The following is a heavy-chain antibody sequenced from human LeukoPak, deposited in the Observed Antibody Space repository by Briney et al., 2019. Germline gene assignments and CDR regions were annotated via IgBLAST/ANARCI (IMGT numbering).Heavy chain of an antibody. D-gene: IGHD3-10*01. J-gene: IGHJ3*02. Sequence: PGGSLRLSCAASGFTFSSYAMSWVRQAPGKGLEWVSAISGSGGSTYYADSVKGRFTISRDNSKNTLYLQMNSLRAEDTAVYYCAKEGGWFGKLFAAFDIWGQGTMVTVSS. V-gene: IGHV3-23*01. CDR2: ISGSGGST. CDR3: AKEGGWFGKLFAAFDI. CDR1: GFTFSSYA.